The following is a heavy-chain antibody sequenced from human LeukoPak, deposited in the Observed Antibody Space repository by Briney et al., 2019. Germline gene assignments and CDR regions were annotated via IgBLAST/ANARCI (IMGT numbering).Heavy chain of an antibody. J-gene: IGHJ4*02. CDR1: GFTFSNAW. CDR3: TTGDYDFWSGYLPFDY. Sequence: PGGSLRLSCAASGFTFSNAWMSWVRQAPGKGLEWVGRIKSKTDGGTTDYAAPVKGRFTISRDDSKNTLYLQMNSLKTEDTAVYYCTTGDYDFWSGYLPFDYWGQGTLVTVSS. CDR2: IKSKTDGGTT. D-gene: IGHD3-3*01. V-gene: IGHV3-15*01.